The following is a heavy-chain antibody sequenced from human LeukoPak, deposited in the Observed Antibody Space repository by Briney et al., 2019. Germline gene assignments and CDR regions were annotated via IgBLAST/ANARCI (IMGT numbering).Heavy chain of an antibody. J-gene: IGHJ4*02. V-gene: IGHV4-34*01. D-gene: IGHD5-12*01. Sequence: SETLSLTCAVYGGSFSGYYWSWIRQPPRKGLEWIGEINHSGSTNYNPSLKSRVAISVDTSKNQFSLKLSSVTAADTAVYYCARGGKWLRFFDYWGQGTLVTVSS. CDR1: GGSFSGYY. CDR2: INHSGST. CDR3: ARGGKWLRFFDY.